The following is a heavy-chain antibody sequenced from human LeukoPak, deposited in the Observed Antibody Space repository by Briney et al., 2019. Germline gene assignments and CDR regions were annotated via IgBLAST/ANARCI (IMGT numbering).Heavy chain of an antibody. J-gene: IGHJ4*02. Sequence: GGSLRLSCAASGLTFSSYVMSWVRQAPGKGLEWVSGISGSGSYTYYADSVKGRFTISRDGSKNTLYLQMNSLRAEDTAVYYCGKDRGYNNPGRNCDYWGQGVLVTVSS. CDR3: GKDRGYNNPGRNCDY. CDR2: ISGSGSYT. V-gene: IGHV3-23*01. CDR1: GLTFSSYV. D-gene: IGHD5-24*01.